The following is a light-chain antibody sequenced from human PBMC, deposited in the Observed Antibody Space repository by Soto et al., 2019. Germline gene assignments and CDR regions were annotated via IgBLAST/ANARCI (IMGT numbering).Light chain of an antibody. CDR1: QSISSW. CDR3: QQYNSLPPWT. J-gene: IGKJ1*01. V-gene: IGKV1-5*01. CDR2: DAS. Sequence: DIQMTQSPSTLSASVGDRVTITCRASQSISSWLAWYQQKPGKATKLLIYDASSLESGVPSRFSGSGSGTEFTLTISSLQPDDFATYYCQQYNSLPPWTFGQGTKVEIK.